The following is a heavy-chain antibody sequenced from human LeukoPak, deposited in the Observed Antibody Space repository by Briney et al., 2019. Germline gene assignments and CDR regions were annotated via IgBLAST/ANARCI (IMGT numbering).Heavy chain of an antibody. V-gene: IGHV4-30-2*01. D-gene: IGHD3-22*01. J-gene: IGHJ4*02. CDR2: IYHSGST. CDR3: ARDLRYYDSSGYPRAYFDY. CDR1: GGSISSGDYY. Sequence: SETLSLTCTVSGGSISSGDYYWSWIRQPPGKGLEWIGYIYHSGSTYYNPSPKSRVTISVDRSKNQFSLKLSSVTAADTAVYYCARDLRYYDSSGYPRAYFDYWGQGTLVTVSS.